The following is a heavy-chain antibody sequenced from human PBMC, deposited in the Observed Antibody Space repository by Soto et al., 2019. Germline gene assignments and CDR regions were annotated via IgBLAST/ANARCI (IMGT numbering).Heavy chain of an antibody. CDR1: GYTFTSYG. D-gene: IGHD3-10*01. CDR3: ARDREYGGFDV. V-gene: IGHV1-18*01. J-gene: IGHJ5*02. CDR2: ISAYNGNT. Sequence: ASVKVSCKASGYTFTSYGISWVRQAPGQGLEWMGWISAYNGNTNYAQKLQGRVTMTTDTSTSTAYMELRSLRSDDTDVYYGARDREYGGFDVWGQGTMVTVSS.